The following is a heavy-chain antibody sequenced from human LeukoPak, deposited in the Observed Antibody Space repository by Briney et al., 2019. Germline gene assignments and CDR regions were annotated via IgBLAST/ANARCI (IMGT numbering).Heavy chain of an antibody. D-gene: IGHD2-2*01. CDR3: ATSPRYCSSTSCSNYYYYGMDV. Sequence: ASVKVSCKASGYTFTGYYMHWVRQAPGQGLEWMGWINPNSGGTNYAQKLQGRVTMTTDTSTSTAYMELRSLRSDDTAVYYCATSPRYCSSTSCSNYYYYGMDVWGQGTTVTVSS. J-gene: IGHJ6*02. CDR2: INPNSGGT. V-gene: IGHV1-2*02. CDR1: GYTFTGYY.